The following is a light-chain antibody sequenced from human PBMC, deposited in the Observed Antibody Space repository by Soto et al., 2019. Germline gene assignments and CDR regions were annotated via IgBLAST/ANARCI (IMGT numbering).Light chain of an antibody. CDR3: QQYAGSPTT. Sequence: IVLTQSPGTLSLSPEERATLSCRASQSIGSSYVAWYQQKPGQAPRLLIYGASSRATGIPDRFSGSGFGTDFTLTISRLEPEDFAVYYCQQYAGSPTTFGQGTRLEIK. CDR2: GAS. J-gene: IGKJ5*01. CDR1: QSIGSSY. V-gene: IGKV3-20*01.